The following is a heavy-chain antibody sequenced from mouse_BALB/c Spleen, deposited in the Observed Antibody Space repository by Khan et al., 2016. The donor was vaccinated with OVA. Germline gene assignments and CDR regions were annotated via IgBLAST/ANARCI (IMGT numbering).Heavy chain of an antibody. CDR1: GFTFSSFG. CDR3: TRSYFNGYYFDQ. Sequence: EVELVESGGDLVQPGGSRKLSCVASGFTFSSFGMHWIRQAPEKGLEWVAYISGDSHTIYYADTVKGRFTISRDNPKNPLFLQMTSLRSEDMAMXYCTRSYFNGYYFDQWGQGTTLTVSS. J-gene: IGHJ2*01. D-gene: IGHD1-1*01. V-gene: IGHV5-17*02. CDR2: ISGDSHTI.